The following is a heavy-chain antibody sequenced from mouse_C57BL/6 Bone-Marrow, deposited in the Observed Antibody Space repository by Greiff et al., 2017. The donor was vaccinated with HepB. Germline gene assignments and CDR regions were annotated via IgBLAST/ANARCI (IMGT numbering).Heavy chain of an antibody. CDR1: GYTFTDYY. Sequence: DVQLVESGPVLVKPGASVKMSCKASGYTFTDYYMNWVKQSHGKSLEWIGVINPYNGGTSYNQKFKGKATLTVDKSSSTAYMELNSLTSEDSAVYYCARRASYGSSPYFDYWGQGTTLTVSS. V-gene: IGHV1-19*01. CDR2: INPYNGGT. CDR3: ARRASYGSSPYFDY. D-gene: IGHD1-1*01. J-gene: IGHJ2*01.